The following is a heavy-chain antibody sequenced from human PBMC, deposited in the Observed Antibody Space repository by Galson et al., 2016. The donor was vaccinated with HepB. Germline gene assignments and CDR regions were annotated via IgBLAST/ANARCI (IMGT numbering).Heavy chain of an antibody. CDR3: ARSVGRGPAAHFDF. CDR1: GFAFGNYY. CDR2: ISSIGGSI. J-gene: IGHJ4*02. D-gene: IGHD2-2*01. Sequence: SLRLSCAASGFAFGNYYMSWIRQAPGKGLEWISYISSIGGSIHYADSVEGRFTISRDNAKNSLYLQMYSLRAEDTAVYYCARSVGRGPAAHFDFWGQGTLVTVSS. V-gene: IGHV3-11*01.